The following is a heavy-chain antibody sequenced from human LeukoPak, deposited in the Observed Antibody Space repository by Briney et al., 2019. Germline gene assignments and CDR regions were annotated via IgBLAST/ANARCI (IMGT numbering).Heavy chain of an antibody. V-gene: IGHV5-51*01. J-gene: IGHJ5*02. CDR3: ARFSPEGYTSGWTRAGWFDP. Sequence: GESLKISCQASGYNFTTYWIGWVRQMPGKGLEWMGIIYPGDSDCRYSPSFQGQVTMSADKSTSTAYLQWSSLKASDTAMYYCARFSPEGYTSGWTRAGWFDPWGQGTLVTVSS. CDR1: GYNFTTYW. D-gene: IGHD3-22*01. CDR2: IYPGDSDC.